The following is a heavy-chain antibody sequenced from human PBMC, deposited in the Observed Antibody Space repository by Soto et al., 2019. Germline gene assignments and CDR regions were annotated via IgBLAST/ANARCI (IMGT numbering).Heavy chain of an antibody. CDR3: ASAIAAAGFSDADWFDP. J-gene: IGHJ5*02. CDR1: GGSISSSNW. CDR2: IYHSGST. D-gene: IGHD6-13*01. V-gene: IGHV4-4*02. Sequence: SETLSLTCAVSGGSISSSNWWSWVRQPPGKGLEWIGEIYHSGSTNYNPSLKSRVTISVDKSKNQFSLKLSSVTAADTAVYYCASAIAAAGFSDADWFDPWGQGTLVTVSS.